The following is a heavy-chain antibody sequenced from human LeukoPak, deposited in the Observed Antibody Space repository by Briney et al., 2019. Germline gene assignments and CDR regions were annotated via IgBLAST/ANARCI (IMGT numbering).Heavy chain of an antibody. V-gene: IGHV1-18*01. D-gene: IGHD6-19*01. CDR2: ISAYNGDT. CDR3: ARDQSSGWRHFDY. J-gene: IGHJ4*02. Sequence: ASVKVSCKASGYTFTNSGISWVRQAPGQGLEWMGWISAYNGDTNYAQKVQGRVTMTTDTSTSTTYIELRSLRSDDTAVYYCARDQSSGWRHFDYWGQGTLVTVSS. CDR1: GYTFTNSG.